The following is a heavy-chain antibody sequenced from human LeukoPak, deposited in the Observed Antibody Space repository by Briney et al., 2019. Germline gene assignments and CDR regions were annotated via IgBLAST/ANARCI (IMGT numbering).Heavy chain of an antibody. CDR1: GVTFSSYW. J-gene: IGHJ4*02. V-gene: IGHV3-7*01. Sequence: GGSLRLSCAASGVTFSSYWMSWVRQAPGKGLEWVANIKQDGSEKYYVDSVKGRFTISRDNAKNSLYLQMNSLRAEDTAVYYCASDSPNDYWGQGTLVTASS. CDR2: IKQDGSEK. CDR3: ASDSPNDY.